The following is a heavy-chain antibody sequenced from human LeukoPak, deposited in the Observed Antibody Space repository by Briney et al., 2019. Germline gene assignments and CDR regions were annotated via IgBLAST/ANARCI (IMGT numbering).Heavy chain of an antibody. J-gene: IGHJ6*03. Sequence: PSETLSLTCAVYGGSFSGYYWSWIRQPPGKGLEWIGEINHSGSTNYNPSLKSRVNISVDTSKNQFSLKLSSVTAADTAVYYCARASSSYYYYYMDVWGKGTTVTVSS. V-gene: IGHV4-34*01. CDR3: ARASSSYYYYYMDV. CDR1: GGSFSGYY. CDR2: INHSGST.